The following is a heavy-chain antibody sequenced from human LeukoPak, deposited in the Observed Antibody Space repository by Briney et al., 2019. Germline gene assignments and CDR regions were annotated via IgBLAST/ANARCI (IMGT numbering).Heavy chain of an antibody. D-gene: IGHD6-6*01. CDR1: GGSISNYY. CDR2: IYTSGST. CDR3: ARESYSSSYLFDF. J-gene: IGHJ4*02. Sequence: SETLPLTCTVSGGSISNYYWSWIRQPAGKGLEWIGRIYTSGSTNYNPSLKSRVTMSVDTSKNQISLKVNSVTAADTAVYYCARESYSSSYLFDFWGQGTLVTVSS. V-gene: IGHV4-4*07.